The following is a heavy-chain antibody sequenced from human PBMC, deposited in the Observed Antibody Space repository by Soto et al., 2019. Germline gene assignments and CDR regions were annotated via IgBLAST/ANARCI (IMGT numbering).Heavy chain of an antibody. Sequence: GGSLRLSCAACGFTFSSYSMNWVRQAPGKGLEWVSYISSSSSTIYYADSVKGRFTISRDNAKNSLYLQMNSLRDEDTAVYYCAGGPGYSSGWGYYYYYGMDVWGQGTTVTVSS. CDR1: GFTFSSYS. J-gene: IGHJ6*02. CDR2: ISSSSSTI. V-gene: IGHV3-48*02. D-gene: IGHD6-19*01. CDR3: AGGPGYSSGWGYYYYYGMDV.